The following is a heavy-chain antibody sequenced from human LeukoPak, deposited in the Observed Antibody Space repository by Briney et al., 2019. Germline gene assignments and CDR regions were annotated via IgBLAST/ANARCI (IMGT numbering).Heavy chain of an antibody. CDR2: MNPNSGNT. J-gene: IGHJ3*02. D-gene: IGHD2-2*01. Sequence: GASVKVSCKASGYTFTSYDINWVRQATGQGLEWMGWMNPNSGNTGYAQKFQGRVTMTEDTSTDTAYMELSRLRSEDTAVYYCATAQYCSSTRCHVFDAFDIWGQGTMVTVSS. CDR1: GYTFTSYD. CDR3: ATAQYCSSTRCHVFDAFDI. V-gene: IGHV1-8*02.